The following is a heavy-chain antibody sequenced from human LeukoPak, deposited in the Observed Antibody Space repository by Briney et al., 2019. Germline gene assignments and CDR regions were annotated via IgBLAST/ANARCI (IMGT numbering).Heavy chain of an antibody. CDR2: INPNSGGT. CDR3: ARGHSYGNYYYYGMDV. Sequence: ASVKVSCKASGYTFTGYYMHWVRQAPGQGLEWMGWINPNSGGTNYAQKFQGRVTMTRDTSISTAYMELSRLRSDDTAVYYCARGHSYGNYYYYGMDVRGQGTTVTVSS. J-gene: IGHJ6*02. CDR1: GYTFTGYY. D-gene: IGHD5-18*01. V-gene: IGHV1-2*02.